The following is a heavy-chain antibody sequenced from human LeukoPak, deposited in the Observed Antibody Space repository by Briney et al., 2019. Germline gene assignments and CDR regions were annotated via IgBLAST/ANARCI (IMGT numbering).Heavy chain of an antibody. CDR2: TYYSGST. V-gene: IGHV4-39*01. D-gene: IGHD1-26*01. CDR1: GGSISSSGYY. Sequence: PSETLSLTCTVSGGSISSSGYYWGWIRQPPGKGLEWIASTYYSGSTYYNPSLKSRVTISVDTSKNQLSLKLSSLTAADTAVYYCARHEYSGSYYGLSWFDPWGQGTLATVSS. CDR3: ARHEYSGSYYGLSWFDP. J-gene: IGHJ5*02.